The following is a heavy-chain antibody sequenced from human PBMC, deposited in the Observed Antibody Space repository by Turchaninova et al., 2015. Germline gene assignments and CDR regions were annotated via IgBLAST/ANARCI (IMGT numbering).Heavy chain of an antibody. Sequence: QVQLVASGGGVVQPGKSLICSFDASGVTFRGYGRDWVRQAPGKGLEWVAVISYDGSNKYYADSVKGRFTISRDNSKNTLYLQMNSLRAEDTAVYYCAKDRRPYYDSSGLNWGQGTMVTVSS. CDR2: ISYDGSNK. V-gene: IGHV3-30*18. CDR3: AKDRRPYYDSSGLN. CDR1: GVTFRGYG. D-gene: IGHD3-22*01. J-gene: IGHJ3*01.